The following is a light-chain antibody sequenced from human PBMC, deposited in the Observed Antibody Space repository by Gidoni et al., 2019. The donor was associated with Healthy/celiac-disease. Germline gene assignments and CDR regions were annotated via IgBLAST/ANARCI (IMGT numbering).Light chain of an antibody. V-gene: IGKV3-20*01. CDR3: QQYGSSPLYT. J-gene: IGKJ2*01. CDR2: GAS. Sequence: EIVLTQSPGTLSLSPGERATLSCRASQSVSSSYLAWYQQKPGQAPRLLMYGASNRATGTPDRFSGSGSGTDFTLTISRLEPEDFAVYYCQQYGSSPLYTFGQGTKLEIK. CDR1: QSVSSSY.